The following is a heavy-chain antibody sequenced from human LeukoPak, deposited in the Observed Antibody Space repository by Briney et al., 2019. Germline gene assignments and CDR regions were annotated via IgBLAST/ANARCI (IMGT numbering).Heavy chain of an antibody. CDR3: ASFSIVGATPVAFDI. CDR2: IYHSGST. V-gene: IGHV4-39*07. Sequence: SETLSLTCTVSGGSITITNYYWGWIRQPPGKGLEWVGNIYHSGSTYYNPSLKSRVTISVDTSKNQFSLKLSSVTAADTAVYYCASFSIVGATPVAFDIWGQGTMVTVSS. D-gene: IGHD1-26*01. J-gene: IGHJ3*02. CDR1: GGSITITNYY.